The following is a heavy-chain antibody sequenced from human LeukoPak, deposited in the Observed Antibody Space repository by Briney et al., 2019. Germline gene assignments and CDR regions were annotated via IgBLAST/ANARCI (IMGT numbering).Heavy chain of an antibody. Sequence: SETLSLTCTVSGGSISSYYWSWIRQPPGKGLEWIGYIYYSGSTNYNPSLKSRVTISVDTSKNQFSLKLSSVTAADTAVYYCARQVVYDSSGYYAFDYWGRGTLVTVSS. D-gene: IGHD3-22*01. CDR2: IYYSGST. V-gene: IGHV4-59*08. CDR1: GGSISSYY. J-gene: IGHJ4*02. CDR3: ARQVVYDSSGYYAFDY.